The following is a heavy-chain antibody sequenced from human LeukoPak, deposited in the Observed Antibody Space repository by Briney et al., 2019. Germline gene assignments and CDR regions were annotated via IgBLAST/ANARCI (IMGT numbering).Heavy chain of an antibody. CDR3: ARVYCSGGSCSPFDY. CDR2: IKQDGSEK. V-gene: IGHV3-7*01. J-gene: IGHJ4*02. D-gene: IGHD2-15*01. CDR1: GFTFSSYW. Sequence: GGSLRLSCAASGFTFSSYWMSWVRQAPGKGLEWVANIKQDGSEKYYVESVKGRFTISRGNAKNSLYLQMNSLRAEDTAVYYCARVYCSGGSCSPFDYWGQGTLVTVSS.